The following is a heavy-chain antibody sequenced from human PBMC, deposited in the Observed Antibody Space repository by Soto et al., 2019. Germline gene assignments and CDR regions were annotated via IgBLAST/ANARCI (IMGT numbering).Heavy chain of an antibody. J-gene: IGHJ5*02. CDR3: ARDQIVVVVAAHTSDLIFDP. V-gene: IGHV1-18*01. Sequence: ASVKVSCKASGYTFTSYGISWVRQAPGQGLEWMGWISAYNGNTNYAQKLQGRVTMTTDTSTSTAYMELRSLRSDDTAVYYCARDQIVVVVAAHTSDLIFDPWGQGTLVTVSS. CDR1: GYTFTSYG. D-gene: IGHD2-15*01. CDR2: ISAYNGNT.